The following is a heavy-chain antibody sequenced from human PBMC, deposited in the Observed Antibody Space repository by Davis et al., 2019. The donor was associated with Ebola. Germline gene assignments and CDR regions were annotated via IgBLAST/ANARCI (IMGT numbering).Heavy chain of an antibody. CDR2: ITSDGTST. CDR1: GFTFSSYS. J-gene: IGHJ4*02. D-gene: IGHD6-13*01. CDR3: ARPGRSTSPGY. Sequence: SPKIPCAASGFTFSSYSMNWVRQAPGKGLEWISDITSDGTSTSYADSVKGRFTISRDNANNLLYLQMNSLRDEDTAVYYCARPGRSTSPGYWGQGTLVTVSS. V-gene: IGHV3-48*02.